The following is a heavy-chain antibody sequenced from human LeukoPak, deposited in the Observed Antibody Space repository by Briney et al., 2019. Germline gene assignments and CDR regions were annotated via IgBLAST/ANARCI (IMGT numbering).Heavy chain of an antibody. CDR2: ISYDGSNK. J-gene: IGHJ4*02. Sequence: GGSLRLSCAASGFTFSSYGIHWVRQAPGKGLEWVAVISYDGSNKYYADSVKGRFTISRDNSKNTLYLQMNSLRAEDTAVYYCAKDFCSSPTCSANYIDFWGQGTLVTVSS. CDR3: AKDFCSSPTCSANYIDF. V-gene: IGHV3-30*18. D-gene: IGHD2-2*01. CDR1: GFTFSSYG.